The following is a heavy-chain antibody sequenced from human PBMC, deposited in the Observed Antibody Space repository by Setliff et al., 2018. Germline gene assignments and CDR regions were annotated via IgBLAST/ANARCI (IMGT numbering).Heavy chain of an antibody. V-gene: IGHV4-61*09. J-gene: IGHJ6*03. CDR1: GGSISSASYY. D-gene: IGHD3-3*01. Sequence: SETLSLTCTVSGGSISSASYYWSWIRQPAGKGLEWIGHIYTSWSSNYNPSLKSRVTMSVDTSKNQFSLKLSSVTAADTAVYYCARMSGFQYMDVWGKGTTVTVSS. CDR3: ARMSGFQYMDV. CDR2: IYTSWSS.